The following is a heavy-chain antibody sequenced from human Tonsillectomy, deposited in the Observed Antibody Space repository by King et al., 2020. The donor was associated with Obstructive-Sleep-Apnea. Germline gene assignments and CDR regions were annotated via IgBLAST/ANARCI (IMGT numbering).Heavy chain of an antibody. CDR3: AKEGDYADSSGRRHYFDY. J-gene: IGHJ4*02. Sequence: HVQLVESGGGVVQPGRSLRLSFSASGFSFSRKAMHWVRQAPGKGLEWVAVIWPDGSEEYSADSVEGLFTISRDNSKNTLYLQMDSLRVDDTAVYYCAKEGDYADSSGRRHYFDYWAWEPWSPSPQ. CDR1: GFSFSRKA. D-gene: IGHD3-22*01. V-gene: IGHV3-33*06. CDR2: IWPDGSEE.